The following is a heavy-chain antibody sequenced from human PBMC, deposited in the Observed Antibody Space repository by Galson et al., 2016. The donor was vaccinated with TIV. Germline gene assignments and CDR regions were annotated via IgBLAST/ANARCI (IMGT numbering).Heavy chain of an antibody. D-gene: IGHD3-22*01. Sequence: SLRLSCAASGFTFSNYALSWVRQAPGKGLEWVSSISGSGVTTFYADSVKGRFTISRDNSKNTLSLQMNSLRAEDTAVYYCAVDADGAYHYDSGDYYWGQGTLVTVSS. CDR2: ISGSGVTT. CDR1: GFTFSNYA. J-gene: IGHJ4*02. V-gene: IGHV3-23*01. CDR3: AVDADGAYHYDSGDYY.